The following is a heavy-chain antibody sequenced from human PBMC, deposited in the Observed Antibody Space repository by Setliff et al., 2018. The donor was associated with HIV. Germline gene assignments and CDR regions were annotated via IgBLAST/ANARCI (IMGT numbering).Heavy chain of an antibody. CDR2: IRSKVYGGTT. CDR1: GFTFGDYA. D-gene: IGHD3-10*01. V-gene: IGHV3-49*03. CDR3: SRSLGSYFDSAGYLRYFDY. J-gene: IGHJ4*02. Sequence: PGGSLRLSCLTSGFTFGDYALSWFRQAPGKGLEWLAFIRSKVYGGTTEYAASVKGRFAILRDDSTSIAYLQMNSLKTEDTGVYYCSRSLGSYFDSAGYLRYFDYWGQGTQVTVSS.